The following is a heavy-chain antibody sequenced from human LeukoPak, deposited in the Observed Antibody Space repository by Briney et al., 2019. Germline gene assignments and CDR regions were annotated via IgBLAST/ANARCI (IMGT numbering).Heavy chain of an antibody. Sequence: PSETLSLTCTVSGGSISSYYRSWIRQPPGKGLEWIGYIYYSGSTNYNPSLKSRVTISVDTSKNQFSLKLSSVTAADTAVYYCARGYSSSWSGEEYFDYWGQGTLVTVSS. D-gene: IGHD6-13*01. CDR3: ARGYSSSWSGEEYFDY. CDR2: IYYSGST. J-gene: IGHJ4*02. CDR1: GGSISSYY. V-gene: IGHV4-59*01.